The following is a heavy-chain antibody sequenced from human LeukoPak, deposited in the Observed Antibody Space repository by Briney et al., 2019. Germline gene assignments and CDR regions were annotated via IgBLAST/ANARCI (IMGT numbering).Heavy chain of an antibody. D-gene: IGHD3-22*01. V-gene: IGHV3-30*18. CDR3: AKVYYDSSGYYFPFDY. J-gene: IGHJ4*02. CDR2: ISYDGSNK. Sequence: QPGRSLRLSCAASGFTFRSYGMHWVRQAPGKGLEWVAVISYDGSNKYYADSVKGRFTISRDNSKSTLYLQMNSLRAEDTAVYYCAKVYYDSSGYYFPFDYWGQGTLVTVSS. CDR1: GFTFRSYG.